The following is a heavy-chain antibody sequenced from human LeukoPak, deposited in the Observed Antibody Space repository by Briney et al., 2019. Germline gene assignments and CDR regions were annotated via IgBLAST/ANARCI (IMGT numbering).Heavy chain of an antibody. V-gene: IGHV4-39*01. CDR3: ARYLGYYYYYMDV. Sequence: SETLSLTCIVSGGSISSGTYYWGWIRQPPGKGLEWIGNIYYSGSTYYNPSLKSRVTMSIDTSNNQFSLKLSPVTAADTAVYYCARYLGYYYYYMDVWGKGTTVTVSS. CDR2: IYYSGST. CDR1: GGSISSGTYY. J-gene: IGHJ6*03. D-gene: IGHD3-16*01.